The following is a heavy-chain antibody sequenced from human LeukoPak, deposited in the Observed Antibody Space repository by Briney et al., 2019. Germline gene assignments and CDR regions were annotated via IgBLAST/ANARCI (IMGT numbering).Heavy chain of an antibody. CDR2: IYYSGST. D-gene: IGHD3-16*02. CDR3: AAGRALSPAHYFDY. CDR1: GGSISSSSYY. J-gene: IGHJ4*02. V-gene: IGHV4-39*01. Sequence: KASETLSLTCTVSGGSISSSSYYWGWIRQPPGKGLEWIGSIYYSGSTYYNPSLKSRVTISVDTSKNQFSLKLSSVTAADTAVYYCAAGRALSPAHYFDYWGQGTLVTVSS.